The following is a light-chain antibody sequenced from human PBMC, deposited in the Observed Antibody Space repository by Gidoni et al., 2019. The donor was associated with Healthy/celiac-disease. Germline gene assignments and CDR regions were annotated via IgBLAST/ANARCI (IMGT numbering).Light chain of an antibody. V-gene: IGKV3-15*01. CDR1: QSVSSN. Sequence: EIVMTQSPATLSVSPGERATLSCRASQSVSSNLAWYQQKPGQAPRLLIYGASTRATGIPARFRGSGSGTEFPLTISSLQSEDFAVYYCQQYNNWPGTFXXXTKVEIK. CDR2: GAS. J-gene: IGKJ1*01. CDR3: QQYNNWPGT.